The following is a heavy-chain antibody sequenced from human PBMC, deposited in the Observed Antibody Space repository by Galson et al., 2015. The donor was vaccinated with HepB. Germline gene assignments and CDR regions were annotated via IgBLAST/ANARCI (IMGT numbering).Heavy chain of an antibody. Sequence: SLRLSCAASGFTFSGSAIHWVRQASGKGPEWVGRIRSKASNYATSYVPSLKGRFTISRDDSKNMAYLHMKSLKTEDTAMYYCTRLGDFSGYSSRWGQGTLFTVSS. J-gene: IGHJ4*02. D-gene: IGHD6-13*01. CDR2: IRSKASNYAT. V-gene: IGHV3-73*01. CDR3: TRLGDFSGYSSR. CDR1: GFTFSGSA.